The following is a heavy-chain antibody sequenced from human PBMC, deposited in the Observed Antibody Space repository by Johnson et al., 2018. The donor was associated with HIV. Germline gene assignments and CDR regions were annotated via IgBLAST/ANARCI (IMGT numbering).Heavy chain of an antibody. Sequence: VQLVESGGGLVQPGGSLRLSCAASGFTFSSYAMAWVRQAPGKGLECVSAISCSGGRTYYADSVKGRFTISRYNSKNTLYLQMGSLRAEDMAVYYCAKDQYGRWGRYAFDIWGQGTMVTVSS. CDR2: ISCSGGRT. CDR3: AKDQYGRWGRYAFDI. CDR1: GFTFSSYA. D-gene: IGHD1-26*01. V-gene: IGHV3-64*07. J-gene: IGHJ3*02.